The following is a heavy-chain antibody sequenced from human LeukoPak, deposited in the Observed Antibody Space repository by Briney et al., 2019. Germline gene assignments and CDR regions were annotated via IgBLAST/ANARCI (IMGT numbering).Heavy chain of an antibody. CDR3: ARVSWGSHFDY. Sequence: GGSLRLSCAASGFTFSSYEMNWVRQAPGKGLEWVSYISSSGSTIYYADSVKGRFTISRDNAKNSLYLQMNSLRAEDTAVYYCARVSWGSHFDYWGQGTLVTVSS. CDR2: ISSSGSTI. J-gene: IGHJ4*02. CDR1: GFTFSSYE. D-gene: IGHD3-16*01. V-gene: IGHV3-48*03.